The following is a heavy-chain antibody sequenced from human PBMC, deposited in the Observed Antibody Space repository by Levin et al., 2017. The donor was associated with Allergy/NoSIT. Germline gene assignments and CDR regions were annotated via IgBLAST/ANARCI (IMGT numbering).Heavy chain of an antibody. CDR2: LYSGGSA. V-gene: IGHV3-66*01. Sequence: PGGSLRLSCAASGFTVSSNYMSWVRQAPGKGLEWVSVLYSGGSAFYADSVKGRFIISRDNSENTLYLQMNSLRAEDTAVYYCARDRDNYDSSGHPNCFDYWGQGTLVTVSS. D-gene: IGHD3-22*01. J-gene: IGHJ4*02. CDR1: GFTVSSNY. CDR3: ARDRDNYDSSGHPNCFDY.